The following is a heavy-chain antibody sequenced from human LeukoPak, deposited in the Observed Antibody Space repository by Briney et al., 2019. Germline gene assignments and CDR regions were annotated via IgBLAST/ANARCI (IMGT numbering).Heavy chain of an antibody. CDR2: IYSGGST. CDR3: ARGGSYLSAFDI. Sequence: GESLRLSCAASGFTVSSNYMSWVRQAPGKGLEWVSIIYSGGSTFYADSVKGRFTISRDNSENTLYLQMNRRRAEDAAVYYCARGGSYLSAFDIWGQGTMVTVSS. J-gene: IGHJ3*02. D-gene: IGHD1-26*01. V-gene: IGHV3-53*01. CDR1: GFTVSSNY.